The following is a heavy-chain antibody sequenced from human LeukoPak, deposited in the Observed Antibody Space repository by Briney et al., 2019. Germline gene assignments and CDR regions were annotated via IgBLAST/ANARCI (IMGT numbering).Heavy chain of an antibody. CDR1: GFTVSSNY. Sequence: PGGSLRLSCAASGFTVSSNYMSWVRQAPGKGLEWVSVIYSGGSTYYADSVKGRFTISRDNSKNTLYLQMNSLRAEDTAVYYCARDFLNDYGDYWGAFDIWGQGTMVTVSS. V-gene: IGHV3-53*01. CDR2: IYSGGST. J-gene: IGHJ3*02. D-gene: IGHD4-17*01. CDR3: ARDFLNDYGDYWGAFDI.